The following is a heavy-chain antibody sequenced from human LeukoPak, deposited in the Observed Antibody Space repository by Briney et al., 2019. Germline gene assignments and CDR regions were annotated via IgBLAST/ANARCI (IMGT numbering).Heavy chain of an antibody. CDR2: ISAYNGNT. J-gene: IGHJ4*02. CDR1: GYTFTSYG. Sequence: GASVKVSCKASGYTFTSYGISWVRQAPGQGLEWMGWISAYNGNTNYAQKFQGRVTMTTDTPTSTAYMELRSLRSDDTAVYYCARFTPRLTREKFDYWGQGTLVTVSS. D-gene: IGHD2-2*01. CDR3: ARFTPRLTREKFDY. V-gene: IGHV1-18*01.